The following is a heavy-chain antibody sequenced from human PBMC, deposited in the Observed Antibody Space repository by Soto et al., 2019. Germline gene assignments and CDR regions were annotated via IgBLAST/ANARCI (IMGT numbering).Heavy chain of an antibody. CDR2: ISAYNGAT. V-gene: IGHV1-18*01. CDR1: GYTFSDHG. J-gene: IGHJ5*02. D-gene: IGHD2-8*01. CDR3: AKDRPRLTQQFNGVS. Sequence: QIQLVQSGAEVKKPGASVRVSCKASGYTFSDHGFSWVRQGPGQGLEWLGWISAYNGATDYAQKFQGRVTLTTDTSTRTAYMELRSLRSDDTAVYYCAKDRPRLTQQFNGVSWGQGTLVTVSS.